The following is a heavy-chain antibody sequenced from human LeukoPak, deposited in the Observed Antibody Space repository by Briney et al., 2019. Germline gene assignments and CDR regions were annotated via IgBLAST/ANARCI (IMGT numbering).Heavy chain of an antibody. J-gene: IGHJ4*02. CDR2: IYYSGST. V-gene: IGHV4-39*01. CDR3: ARQSRYSYGYTDY. Sequence: SETLSLTCTVSGGSISSSSYYWGWIRQPPGKGLEWIGSIYYSGSTYYNPSLKSRVTISVDTSKNQFSLKLSSVTAADTAVYYCARQSRYSYGYTDYWGQGTLVTVSS. D-gene: IGHD5-18*01. CDR1: GGSISSSSYY.